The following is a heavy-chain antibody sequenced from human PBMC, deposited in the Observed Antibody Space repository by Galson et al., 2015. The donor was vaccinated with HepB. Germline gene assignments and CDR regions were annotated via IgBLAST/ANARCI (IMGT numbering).Heavy chain of an antibody. D-gene: IGHD1-26*01. V-gene: IGHV3-7*01. Sequence: SLRLSCAASAFTFSTYWMSWVRQAPGKGLEWVANIKEDGSKIYYVDSVKGRFTTSRDNAKSSLYLQMTSLRADDTAVYYCARLGARQKLDYWGQGTLVTVSS. J-gene: IGHJ4*02. CDR2: IKEDGSKI. CDR1: AFTFSTYW. CDR3: ARLGARQKLDY.